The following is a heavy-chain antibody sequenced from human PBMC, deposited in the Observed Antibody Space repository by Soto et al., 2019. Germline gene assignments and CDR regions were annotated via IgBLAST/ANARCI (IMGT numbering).Heavy chain of an antibody. CDR2: ISSSSSAI. J-gene: IGHJ4*02. D-gene: IGHD2-21*01. V-gene: IGHV3-48*02. Sequence: EVQLVESGGGLVQPGGSLRLSCAASGFTFSSYSMNWVRQAPGKGLEWVSYISSSSSAIYYAGSVKGRFTISRENAKNSLYLQMNIWRDEGTAVYYWARGGEGYWGQGTLVTVSS. CDR1: GFTFSSYS. CDR3: ARGGEGY.